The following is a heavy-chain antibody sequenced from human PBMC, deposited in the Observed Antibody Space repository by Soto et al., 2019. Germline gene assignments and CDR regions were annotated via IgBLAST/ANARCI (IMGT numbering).Heavy chain of an antibody. CDR2: IIPIFGTA. CDR1: GGTFSSYA. J-gene: IGHJ5*02. Sequence: ASVKVSCKASGGTFSSYAISWVRQAPGQGLEWMGGIIPIFGTANYAQKFQGRVTITADESTSTAYMELSSLRSEDTAVYYCARVRDFDWLFSLWFDPWGQGTLVTVSS. D-gene: IGHD3-9*01. CDR3: ARVRDFDWLFSLWFDP. V-gene: IGHV1-69*13.